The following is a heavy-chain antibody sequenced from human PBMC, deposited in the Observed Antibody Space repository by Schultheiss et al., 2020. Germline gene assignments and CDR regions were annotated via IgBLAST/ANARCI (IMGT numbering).Heavy chain of an antibody. D-gene: IGHD6-13*01. V-gene: IGHV3-9*01. CDR2: ISWNSGSI. Sequence: SLKISCAASGFTFDDYAMHWVRQAPGKGLEWVSGISWNSGSIGYADSVKGRFTISRDNAKNSLYLQMNSLRAEDTALYYCARLAAAGEYFDYWGQGTLVTVSS. CDR1: GFTFDDYA. CDR3: ARLAAAGEYFDY. J-gene: IGHJ4*02.